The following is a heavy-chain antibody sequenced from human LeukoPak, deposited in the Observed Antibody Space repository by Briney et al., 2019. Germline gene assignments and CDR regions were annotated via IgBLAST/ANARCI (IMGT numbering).Heavy chain of an antibody. CDR3: ARPPSRGYSSSFEY. V-gene: IGHV5-51*01. Sequence: GESLKISCKGSGYSFPTYWNAWVRQMPGKGREWMGIIYPDESNIRYSPSFQGQVTISADQSISTAYLQWSSLKASDTAMYYCARPPSRGYSSSFEYWGQGTLVTVSS. CDR1: GYSFPTYW. J-gene: IGHJ4*02. D-gene: IGHD2-2*03. CDR2: IYPDESNI.